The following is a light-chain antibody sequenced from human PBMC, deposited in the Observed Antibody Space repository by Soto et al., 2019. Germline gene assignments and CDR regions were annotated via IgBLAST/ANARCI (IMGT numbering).Light chain of an antibody. CDR2: DAS. CDR1: QSVSSTF. CDR3: QQYGNSPYT. J-gene: IGKJ2*01. V-gene: IGKV3-20*01. Sequence: EIVLMQSPSTLSLSPGERATLSCRASQSVSSTFLSWYQQKPGQAPRLLIFDASSRATGIPDRFSGSGSVTEFTLTISRLEPEDFAVYFCQQYGNSPYTFGQGTKLEI.